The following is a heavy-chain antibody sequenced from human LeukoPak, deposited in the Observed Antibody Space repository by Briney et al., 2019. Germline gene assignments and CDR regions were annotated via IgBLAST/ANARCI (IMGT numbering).Heavy chain of an antibody. CDR2: INHSGST. Sequence: SETLSLTCTVSDYSISSGYYWGWIRQPPGKGLEWIGEINHSGSTNYNPSLKSRVTISVDTSKNQFSLKLSSVTAADTAVYYCARGGSSSWYGWFDPWGQGTLVTVSS. V-gene: IGHV4-38-2*02. D-gene: IGHD6-13*01. CDR3: ARGGSSSWYGWFDP. J-gene: IGHJ5*02. CDR1: DYSISSGYY.